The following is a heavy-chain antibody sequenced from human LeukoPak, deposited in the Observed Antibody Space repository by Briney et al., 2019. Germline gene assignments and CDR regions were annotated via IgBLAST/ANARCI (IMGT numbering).Heavy chain of an antibody. CDR3: DGGNAED. CDR2: INTDGRRT. Sequence: GGSLRLSCAVSGFTFSSYWMHWVRQAPGKGLVWVSGINTDGRRTFYADSVRGRFTIPRDNAKNTLYLQMNSLRAEDTAVYYCDGGNAEDWGQGTLVTVSS. CDR1: GFTFSSYW. V-gene: IGHV3-74*01. J-gene: IGHJ1*01. D-gene: IGHD4-23*01.